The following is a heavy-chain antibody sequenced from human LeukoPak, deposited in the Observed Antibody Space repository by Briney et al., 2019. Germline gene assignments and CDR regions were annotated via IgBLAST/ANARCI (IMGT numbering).Heavy chain of an antibody. J-gene: IGHJ4*02. CDR1: GGSFSGYY. D-gene: IGHD6-13*01. CDR2: INHSGST. CDR3: ARRPGIAAAGTLFDY. V-gene: IGHV4-34*01. Sequence: PSETLSPTCAVYGGSFSGYYWSWIRQPPGKGLEWIGEINHSGSTNYNPSLKSRVTISVDTSKNQFSLKLSSVTAADTAVYYCARRPGIAAAGTLFDYWGQGTLVIVSS.